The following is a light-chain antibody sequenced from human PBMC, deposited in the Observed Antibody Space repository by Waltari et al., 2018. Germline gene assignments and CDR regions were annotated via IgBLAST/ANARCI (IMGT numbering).Light chain of an antibody. CDR3: CSYAGDSLWV. CDR2: EVP. CDR1: SSDIGTYNL. J-gene: IGLJ3*02. Sequence: QSALTQPASESGSPGPSITISCKGTSSDIGTYNLVSWYQQHPGRAPKVIIYEVPKRPSGVSNRFSGSKSGYTASLTVSGLQTEDESDYYCCSYAGDSLWVFGGGTKLTVL. V-gene: IGLV2-23*02.